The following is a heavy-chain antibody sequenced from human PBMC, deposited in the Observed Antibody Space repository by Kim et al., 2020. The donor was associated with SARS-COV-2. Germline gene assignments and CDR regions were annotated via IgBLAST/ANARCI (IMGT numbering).Heavy chain of an antibody. V-gene: IGHV1-2*02. CDR1: GYTFTGYY. J-gene: IGHJ4*02. Sequence: ASVKVSCKASGYTFTGYYMHWVRQAPGQGLEWMGWINPNSGGTNYAQKFQGRVTMTRDTSISTAYMELSRLRSDDTAVYYCARESYGDQGDFDYWGQGTLVTVSS. CDR2: INPNSGGT. CDR3: ARESYGDQGDFDY. D-gene: IGHD4-17*01.